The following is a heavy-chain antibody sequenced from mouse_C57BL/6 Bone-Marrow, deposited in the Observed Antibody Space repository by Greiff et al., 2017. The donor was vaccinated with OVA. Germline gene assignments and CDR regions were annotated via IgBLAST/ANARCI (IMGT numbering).Heavy chain of an antibody. D-gene: IGHD1-1*01. J-gene: IGHJ3*01. CDR3: ASNYYGSSSWFAY. Sequence: VHLVESGPGLVAPSQSLSITCTVSGFSLTSYGVDWVRQSPGKGLEWLGVIWGVGSTNYNSALKSRLSISKDNSKSQVFLKMNSLQTDDTAMYYCASNYYGSSSWFAYWGQGTLVTVSA. CDR1: GFSLTSYG. V-gene: IGHV2-6*01. CDR2: IWGVGST.